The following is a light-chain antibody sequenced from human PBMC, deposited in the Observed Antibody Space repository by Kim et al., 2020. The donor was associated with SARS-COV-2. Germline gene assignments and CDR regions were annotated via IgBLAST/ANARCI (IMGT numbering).Light chain of an antibody. J-gene: IGLJ1*01. CDR3: QAWDSGTGV. CDR2: QDD. Sequence: SYELTQPPSVSVSPGQTASITCSGDKLGDKFACXFQQKPGQSPVLVIYQDDKRPSGIPERFSGSNSGNTATLTISGTQAMDEADYYCQAWDSGTGVFGTG. CDR1: KLGDKF. V-gene: IGLV3-1*01.